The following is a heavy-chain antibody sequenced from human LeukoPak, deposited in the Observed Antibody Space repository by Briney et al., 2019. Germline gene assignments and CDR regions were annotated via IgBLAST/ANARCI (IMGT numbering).Heavy chain of an antibody. Sequence: PSETLSLTCAVYGGSFSGHYWSWIRQPPGKGLEWIGSIYYSGSTYYNPSLKSRVTISVDTSKNQFSLKLSSVTAADTAVYYCARSSWSDYWGQGTLVTVSS. CDR3: ARSSWSDY. J-gene: IGHJ4*02. D-gene: IGHD6-13*01. CDR1: GGSFSGHY. V-gene: IGHV4-34*01. CDR2: IYYSGST.